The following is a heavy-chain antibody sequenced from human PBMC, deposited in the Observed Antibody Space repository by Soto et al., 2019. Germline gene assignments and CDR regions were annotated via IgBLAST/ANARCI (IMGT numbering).Heavy chain of an antibody. Sequence: QVQLVESGGGLVKPGGALRLSCAASGFTFSDYYRSWFRQAPGKGLEWVSYISNSGRTLYYADSLKGRFTISRDNAKNSLFLQMNSMRSEDKAVYYCARDLVAVSGGVYSSSSEGDFFDFWGQETQVTVSS. CDR2: ISNSGRTL. CDR3: ARDLVAVSGGVYSSSSEGDFFDF. J-gene: IGHJ4*02. CDR1: GFTFSDYY. D-gene: IGHD6-6*01. V-gene: IGHV3-11*01.